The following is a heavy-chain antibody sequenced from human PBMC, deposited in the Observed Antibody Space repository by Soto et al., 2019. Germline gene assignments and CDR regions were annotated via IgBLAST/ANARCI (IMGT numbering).Heavy chain of an antibody. CDR3: ARDAPGEAPY. Sequence: QVQLQESGPGLVRPSQTLSLTCTVSGGSITNGDYYWNWIRQHPGKGLEWIGYINYRGTTFYNPSLQSRVFISVETSKNQFSLMLSSVTAAYTAVYFCARDAPGEAPYWGQGTLVTVSS. CDR2: INYRGTT. CDR1: GGSITNGDYY. V-gene: IGHV4-31*03. J-gene: IGHJ4*02. D-gene: IGHD2-2*01.